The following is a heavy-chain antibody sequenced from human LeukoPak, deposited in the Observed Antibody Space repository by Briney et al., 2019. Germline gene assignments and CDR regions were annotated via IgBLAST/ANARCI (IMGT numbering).Heavy chain of an antibody. D-gene: IGHD6-13*01. V-gene: IGHV4-34*01. J-gene: IGHJ4*02. CDR3: ATYPVIAAAGPTFDY. Sequence: SETLSLTCAVYGGSFSGYYWSWIRQPPGKGLEWIGEINHSGSTNYNPSLKSRVTISVDTSKNQFSLKLSSMTAADTAVYYCATYPVIAAAGPTFDYWGQGTLVTVSS. CDR2: INHSGST. CDR1: GGSFSGYY.